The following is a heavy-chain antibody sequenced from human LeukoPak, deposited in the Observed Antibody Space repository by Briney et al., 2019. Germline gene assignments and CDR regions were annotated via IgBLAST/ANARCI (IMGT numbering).Heavy chain of an antibody. D-gene: IGHD6-13*01. CDR3: ARGIRAAAGTNYYYGMDV. CDR1: GDSVSSNSAA. CDR2: TYYRSKWYN. V-gene: IGHV6-1*01. Sequence: SQTLSLTCAISGDSVSSNSAAWNWIRQSPSRGLEWLGRTYYRSKWYNDYAVSVKSRITINPDTSKNQFSLQLNSVTPEDTAVYYCARGIRAAAGTNYYYGMDVWGQGATVTVSS. J-gene: IGHJ6*02.